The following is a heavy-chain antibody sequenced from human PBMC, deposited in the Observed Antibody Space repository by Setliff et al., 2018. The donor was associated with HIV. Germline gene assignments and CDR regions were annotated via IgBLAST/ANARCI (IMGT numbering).Heavy chain of an antibody. J-gene: IGHJ3*02. Sequence: ASVKVSCKASGGTFSRYAINSVRQAPGQGLEWMGGIIPMSGPANFAQKFQGRVTITADESTSTAYMELSSLRSDDAAVYYCALFGVATPGAFDIWGQGTVVTVSS. V-gene: IGHV1-69*13. CDR2: IIPMSGPA. D-gene: IGHD3-3*01. CDR1: GGTFSRYA. CDR3: ALFGVATPGAFDI.